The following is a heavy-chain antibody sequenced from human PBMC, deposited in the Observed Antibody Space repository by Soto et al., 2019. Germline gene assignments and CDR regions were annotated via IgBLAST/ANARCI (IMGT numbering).Heavy chain of an antibody. CDR2: IHKSGTRT. J-gene: IGHJ4*02. D-gene: IGHD3-22*01. Sequence: PGGSLRLSCAASGFTFASYAMNWVRQAPGKRLEWVSTIHKSGTRTYYADSVKGRFTISRDNSKSILFLHMNTLRAEDTAVYYCAKEIDDYYDSSHNLDSWGQGTLVTVSS. CDR1: GFTFASYA. V-gene: IGHV3-23*05. CDR3: AKEIDDYYDSSHNLDS.